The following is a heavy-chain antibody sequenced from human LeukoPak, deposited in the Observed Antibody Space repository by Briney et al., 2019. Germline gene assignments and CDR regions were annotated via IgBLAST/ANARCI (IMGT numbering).Heavy chain of an antibody. J-gene: IGHJ4*02. CDR2: NSASSGTI. CDR1: RFTFSSYN. CDR3: SRESRPAALDY. V-gene: IGHV3-48*04. D-gene: IGHD2-2*01. Sequence: GGSLRLSCAASRFTFSSYNMNWVRQAPGKGLECISHNSASSGTIYYVDSVKGRFTISRDNAKDSLYLQMNSLRAEDTAVYYCSRESRPAALDYWGQGTLVTVSS.